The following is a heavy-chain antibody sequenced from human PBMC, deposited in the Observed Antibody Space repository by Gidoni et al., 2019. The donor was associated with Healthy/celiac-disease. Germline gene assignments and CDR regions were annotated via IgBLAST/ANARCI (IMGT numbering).Heavy chain of an antibody. D-gene: IGHD2-15*01. J-gene: IGHJ4*02. CDR3: AKDPRKLYCSGGSCRNRGVLTYYFDY. V-gene: IGHV3-23*04. CDR1: GFPFSSYA. Sequence: EVQLVESGGGLVQPGGSLRLSCAASGFPFSSYAMSWVRQAPGKGLEWVSAISGSGGSTYYADSVKGRFTISRDNSKNTLYLQMNSLRAEDTAVYYCAKDPRKLYCSGGSCRNRGVLTYYFDYWGQGTLVTVSS. CDR2: ISGSGGST.